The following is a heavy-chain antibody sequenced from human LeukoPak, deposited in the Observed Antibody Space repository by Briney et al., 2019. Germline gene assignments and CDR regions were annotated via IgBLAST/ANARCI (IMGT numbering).Heavy chain of an antibody. V-gene: IGHV1-18*01. CDR1: GYTFTSYG. J-gene: IGHJ5*02. CDR2: ISAYNGNT. Sequence: GASVKVSCKASGYTFTSYGISWVRQAPGQGLEWMGWISAYNGNTNYAQKLQGRVTMTTGTSTSTAYMELRSLRSDDTAVYYCARVGGSSVDTAMINSWFDPWGQGTLVTVSS. D-gene: IGHD5-18*01. CDR3: ARVGGSSVDTAMINSWFDP.